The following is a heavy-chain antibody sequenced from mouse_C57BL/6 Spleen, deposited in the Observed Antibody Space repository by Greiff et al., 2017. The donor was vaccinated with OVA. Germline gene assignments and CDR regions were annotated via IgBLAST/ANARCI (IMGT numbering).Heavy chain of an antibody. V-gene: IGHV1-77*01. CDR3: ARSWGDGYSDY. J-gene: IGHJ2*01. Sequence: QFQLQQSGAELVKPGASVQISCKASCYTFTDYYINWVKQRPGQGLALIGKIGPGSGSTYYNEKFKGKATLTADKSSSTAYMQLSSLTSEDAAVYFCARSWGDGYSDYWGQGTTLTVSS. CDR2: IGPGSGST. D-gene: IGHD2-3*01. CDR1: CYTFTDYY.